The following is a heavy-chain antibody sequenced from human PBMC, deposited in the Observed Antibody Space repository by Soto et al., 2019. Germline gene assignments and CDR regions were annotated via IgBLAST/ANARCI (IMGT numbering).Heavy chain of an antibody. Sequence: QVQLVQSGAEVKKPGSSMKVSCKASGGTFSNYAIAWVRQAPGQGLEWMGGLIPISGTTNYAQKFQGRVTITADESTSTAHMELRSLRSEDTAVYYCARGPYGYYELSGNYYAEYFQHWGQGTLVTVSS. CDR2: LIPISGTT. CDR1: GGTFSNYA. J-gene: IGHJ1*01. D-gene: IGHD3-22*01. CDR3: ARGPYGYYELSGNYYAEYFQH. V-gene: IGHV1-69*12.